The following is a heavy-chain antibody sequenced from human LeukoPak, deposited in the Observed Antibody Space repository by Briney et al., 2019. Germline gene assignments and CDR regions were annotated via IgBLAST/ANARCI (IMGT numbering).Heavy chain of an antibody. CDR3: ASTDVTYYYDSSGYPPLDY. CDR1: GYTFTGYY. CDR2: INPNSGGT. D-gene: IGHD3-22*01. J-gene: IGHJ4*02. V-gene: IGHV1-2*02. Sequence: GASVKVSCKASGYTFTGYYMHWVRQAPGQGLEWMGWINPNSGGTNYAQKSQGRVTMTRDTSISTAYMELSRLRSDDTAVYYCASTDVTYYYDSSGYPPLDYWGQGTLVTVSS.